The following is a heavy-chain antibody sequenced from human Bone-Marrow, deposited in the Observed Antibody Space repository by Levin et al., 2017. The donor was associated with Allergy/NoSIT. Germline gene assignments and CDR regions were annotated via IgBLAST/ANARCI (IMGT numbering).Heavy chain of an antibody. CDR1: GFTFSDDF. CDR2: ISSTSNRL. Sequence: NPSETLSLTCAASGFTFSDDFMSWIRQAPGKGLEWISYISSTSNRLYYADSVQGRFTISRDDAKNSLHLQMNSLRAEDTAVYYCARIYGSEETFDFWGQGTIVTVSS. V-gene: IGHV3-11*01. J-gene: IGHJ3*01. D-gene: IGHD2-15*01. CDR3: ARIYGSEETFDF.